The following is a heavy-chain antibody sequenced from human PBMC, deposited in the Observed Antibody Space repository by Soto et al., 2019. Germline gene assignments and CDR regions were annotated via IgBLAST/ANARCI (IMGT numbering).Heavy chain of an antibody. D-gene: IGHD2-2*02. Sequence: ASETLSLTCTVSGGSISSSSYYWGWIRQPPGKGLEWIGSIYYSGSTYYNPSLKSRVTISVDTSKNQFSLKLSSVTAADTAVYYCARQYCSSTSCYSTYYYGMDVWGQGTTVT. CDR2: IYYSGST. CDR1: GGSISSSSYY. J-gene: IGHJ6*02. V-gene: IGHV4-39*01. CDR3: ARQYCSSTSCYSTYYYGMDV.